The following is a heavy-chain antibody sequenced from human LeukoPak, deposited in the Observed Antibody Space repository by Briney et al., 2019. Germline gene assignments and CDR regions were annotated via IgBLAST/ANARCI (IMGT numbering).Heavy chain of an antibody. V-gene: IGHV4-4*07. CDR3: AREDIVVVVAATVGYFQH. Sequence: KPSETLSLTCTVSGGSTSSYYWSWIRQPAGKGLEWIGRIYTSGSTNYNPSLKSRVTMSVDTSKNQFSLKLSSVTAADTAVYYCAREDIVVVVAATVGYFQHWGQGTLVTVSS. J-gene: IGHJ1*01. CDR1: GGSTSSYY. CDR2: IYTSGST. D-gene: IGHD2-15*01.